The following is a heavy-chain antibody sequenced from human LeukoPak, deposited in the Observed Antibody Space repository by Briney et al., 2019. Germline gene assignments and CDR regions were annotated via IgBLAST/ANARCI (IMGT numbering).Heavy chain of an antibody. CDR2: ISYDGSNK. D-gene: IGHD3-22*01. J-gene: IGHJ4*02. CDR3: AKVVTPTRYYYDSSGYYRFDY. V-gene: IGHV3-30*18. Sequence: GGSLRLSCAASGFTFSSYGMHWVRQAPGKGLEWVAVISYDGSNKYYADSVKGRFTISRDNSKNTLYLQMNSLRAEDTAVYYCAKVVTPTRYYYDSSGYYRFDYWGRGTLVTVSS. CDR1: GFTFSSYG.